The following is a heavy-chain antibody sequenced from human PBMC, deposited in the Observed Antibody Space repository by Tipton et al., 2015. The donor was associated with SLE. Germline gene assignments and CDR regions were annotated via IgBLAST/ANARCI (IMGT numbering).Heavy chain of an antibody. V-gene: IGHV4-34*01. Sequence: LSLTCAVYGGSFSGYYWSWIRQPPGKGLEWIGEINHSGSTNYNPSLKRRVTIPVDTSKNQFSLKLSSVTAADTAVYYCARDLEEEYDYVWGSDYWGQGTLVTVSS. J-gene: IGHJ4*02. CDR2: INHSGST. CDR1: GGSFSGYY. D-gene: IGHD3-16*01. CDR3: ARDLEEEYDYVWGSDY.